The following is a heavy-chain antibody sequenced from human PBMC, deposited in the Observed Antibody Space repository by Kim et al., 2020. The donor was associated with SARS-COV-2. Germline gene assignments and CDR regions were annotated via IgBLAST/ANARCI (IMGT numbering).Heavy chain of an antibody. V-gene: IGHV3-23*01. CDR1: GLTLNNFT. J-gene: IGHJ4*02. Sequence: GGSLRLSCAASGLTLNNFTMNWVRQAPGKGLEWVSSIPRGGTDKYYGDSVKGRFTISRDNSKNTVYLQMNSLRAEDTALYYCVNDRGQWLGGFGSWGQGTLVTVSS. CDR3: VNDRGQWLGGFGS. D-gene: IGHD6-19*01. CDR2: IPRGGTDK.